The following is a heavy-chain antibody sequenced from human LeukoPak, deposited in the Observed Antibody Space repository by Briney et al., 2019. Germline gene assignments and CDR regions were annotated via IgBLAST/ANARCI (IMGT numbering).Heavy chain of an antibody. CDR1: GYTFTSYG. V-gene: IGHV1-18*01. J-gene: IGHJ4*02. D-gene: IGHD5-12*01. CDR3: ARTIIVATMVAESGYFDY. CDR2: ISAYNGNT. Sequence: GASVKVSCKASGYTFTSYGISWVRQAPGQGLEWMGWISAYNGNTNYAQKLQGRVTMTTDTSTSAAYMELRSLRSDDTAVYYCARTIIVATMVAESGYFDYWGQGTLVTVSS.